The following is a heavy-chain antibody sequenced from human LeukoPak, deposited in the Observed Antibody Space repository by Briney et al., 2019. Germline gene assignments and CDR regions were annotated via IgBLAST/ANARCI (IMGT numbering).Heavy chain of an antibody. Sequence: ASVTVSCKASGYTFTSYGISWVRQAPGQGLEWMGWISAYNGNTNYAQKLQGRVTMTTDTSTSTAYMELRSLRSDDTAVYYCAREERIVVVPDAFDIWGQGTMVTVSS. CDR2: ISAYNGNT. D-gene: IGHD3-22*01. CDR3: AREERIVVVPDAFDI. J-gene: IGHJ3*02. V-gene: IGHV1-18*01. CDR1: GYTFTSYG.